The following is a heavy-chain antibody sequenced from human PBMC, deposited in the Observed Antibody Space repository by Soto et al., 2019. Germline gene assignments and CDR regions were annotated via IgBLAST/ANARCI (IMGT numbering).Heavy chain of an antibody. J-gene: IGHJ4*02. V-gene: IGHV4-30-2*01. CDR1: GGSISSGGYS. CDR3: ARAGGLGAVAVDY. Sequence: QLQLQESGSGLVKPSQTLSLTCAVSGGSISSGGYSWSWIRQPPGKGLEWIGYIYHSGSTYYNPALRGRVTRSVDRSTNQVSLKLSSVTAADTAVYSCARAGGLGAVAVDYWGQGTLVTVSS. CDR2: IYHSGST. D-gene: IGHD6-19*01.